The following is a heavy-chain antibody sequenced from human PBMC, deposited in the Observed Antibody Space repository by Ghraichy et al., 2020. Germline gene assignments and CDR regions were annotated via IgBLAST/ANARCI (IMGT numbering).Heavy chain of an antibody. V-gene: IGHV6-1*01. CDR2: TYYRSEWSKWSN. Sequence: SQTLSLTCAISGDSVSSNSVAWHWIRQSPSRGLEWLGRTYYRSEWSKWSNEYAVSMKSRITIIPDTPKNQFSLQMHSVTPEDMAVYCCARGYNYALDFWGQGTLVTVSS. CDR1: GDSVSSNSVA. D-gene: IGHD3-16*01. CDR3: ARGYNYALDF. J-gene: IGHJ4*02.